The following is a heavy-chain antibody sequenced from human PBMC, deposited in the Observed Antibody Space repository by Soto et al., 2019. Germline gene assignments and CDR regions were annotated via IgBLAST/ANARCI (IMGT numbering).Heavy chain of an antibody. CDR2: IGTAGDP. D-gene: IGHD6-13*01. Sequence: GGSLRLSCAASGFTFSSYDMHWVRQATEKGLEWVSAIGTAGDPYYPGSVKGRFTISRENAKNSLYLQMNSLRAGDTAVYYCARGYSSSWYDGSYFDYWGQGTLVTVSS. V-gene: IGHV3-13*05. J-gene: IGHJ4*02. CDR3: ARGYSSSWYDGSYFDY. CDR1: GFTFSSYD.